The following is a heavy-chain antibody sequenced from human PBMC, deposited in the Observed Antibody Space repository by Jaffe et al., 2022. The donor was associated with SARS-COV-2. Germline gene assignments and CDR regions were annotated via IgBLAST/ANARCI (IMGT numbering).Heavy chain of an antibody. V-gene: IGHV3-23*04. CDR2: IGGYGGST. Sequence: EVRLVESGGGLVQPGGSLRLSCAGSGFSLGDYTMSWVRQAPGKGLEWVSAIGGYGGSTYYAPSVKGRLTISSDNSKNILYLQMNSLRVEDTALYYCAKQGNYDSTGFDHWGQGTLVSVSS. CDR1: GFSLGDYT. J-gene: IGHJ4*02. D-gene: IGHD3-22*01. CDR3: AKQGNYDSTGFDH.